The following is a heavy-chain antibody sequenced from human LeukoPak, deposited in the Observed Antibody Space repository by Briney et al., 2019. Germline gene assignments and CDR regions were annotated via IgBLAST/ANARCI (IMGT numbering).Heavy chain of an antibody. CDR3: ARVLDRGSSWYGGLEY. CDR1: GFTFSNYA. D-gene: IGHD6-13*01. V-gene: IGHV3-30-3*01. CDR2: ISYDGSNK. Sequence: GGSLRLSCAASGFTFSNYAMHWVRQAPGKGLEWVAVISYDGSNKDYADSVKGRFTISRDNSKNTLYMQMNSLRAEDTAVYFCARVLDRGSSWYGGLEYWGQGTLATVSS. J-gene: IGHJ4*02.